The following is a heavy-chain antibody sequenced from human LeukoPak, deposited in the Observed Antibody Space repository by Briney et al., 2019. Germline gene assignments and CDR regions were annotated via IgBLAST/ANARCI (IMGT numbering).Heavy chain of an antibody. D-gene: IGHD3-22*01. V-gene: IGHV1-2*06. Sequence: ASVKVSCKASGYTFTGYYMHWVRQAPGQGLEWMGRINPNSGGTNYAQKFQGRVTMTRVTSISTAYMELSRLRSDDTAVYYCASTHAFYDSSGYYQYYSDYWGQGTLVTVSS. CDR3: ASTHAFYDSSGYYQYYSDY. J-gene: IGHJ4*02. CDR2: INPNSGGT. CDR1: GYTFTGYY.